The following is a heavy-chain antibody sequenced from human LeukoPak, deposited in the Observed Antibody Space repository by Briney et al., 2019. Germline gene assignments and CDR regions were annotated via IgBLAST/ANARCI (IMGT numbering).Heavy chain of an antibody. CDR2: INHSGST. CDR3: ARHVGISF. Sequence: SETLSLTCAVYGGSFSGYYWSWIRQPPGKGLEWIGEINHSGSTNYNPSLKSRVTISVDTSKNQFSLKLSSVTAADTAVYYCARHVGISFWGQGTLVTVSS. CDR1: GGSFSGYY. J-gene: IGHJ4*02. D-gene: IGHD7-27*01. V-gene: IGHV4-34*01.